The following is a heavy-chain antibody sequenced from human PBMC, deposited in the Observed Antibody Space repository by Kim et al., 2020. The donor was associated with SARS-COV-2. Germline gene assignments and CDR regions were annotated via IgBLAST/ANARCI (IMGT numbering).Heavy chain of an antibody. CDR3: AKVSPSLGYFDL. Sequence: GGSLRLSCAASGFTFDDYAMHWVRQAPGKGLEWVSGISWNSGSIGYAGSVKGRFTISRDNAKNSLYLQMNSLRAEDTALYYCAKVSPSLGYFDLWGRGTL. J-gene: IGHJ2*01. CDR1: GFTFDDYA. V-gene: IGHV3-9*01. D-gene: IGHD6-13*01. CDR2: ISWNSGSI.